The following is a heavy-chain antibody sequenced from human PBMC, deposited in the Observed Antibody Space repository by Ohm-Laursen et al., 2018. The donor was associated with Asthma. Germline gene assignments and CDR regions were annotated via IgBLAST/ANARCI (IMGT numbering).Heavy chain of an antibody. D-gene: IGHD6-13*01. CDR1: GGTFSSYA. CDR2: IIPIFGTA. J-gene: IGHJ6*02. Sequence: GSSVKVSCKASGGTFSSYAISWVRQAPGQGLEWMGGIIPIFGTANYAQKFQGRVTITADESTSTAYMELSSLRSEGTAVYYCASQGEYSSSWYPPYYYYGMDVWGQGTTVTVSS. V-gene: IGHV1-69*01. CDR3: ASQGEYSSSWYPPYYYYGMDV.